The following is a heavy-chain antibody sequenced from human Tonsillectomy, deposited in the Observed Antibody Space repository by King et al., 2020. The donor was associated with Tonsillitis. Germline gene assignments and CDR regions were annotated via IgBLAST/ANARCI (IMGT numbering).Heavy chain of an antibody. CDR2: IYPGDSDT. J-gene: IGHJ6*02. V-gene: IGHV5-51*01. Sequence: QLVQSGAEVKKPGESLKISCKGSGYSFTSYWIGWVRQMPGKGLEWMGIIYPGDSDTRYSPSFQGQVTISADKSIRTAYLQWSSLKASDTAMYYFASHSSTSLYYYYGMDVWGQGTTVTVSS. CDR1: GYSFTSYW. D-gene: IGHD2-2*01. CDR3: ASHSSTSLYYYYGMDV.